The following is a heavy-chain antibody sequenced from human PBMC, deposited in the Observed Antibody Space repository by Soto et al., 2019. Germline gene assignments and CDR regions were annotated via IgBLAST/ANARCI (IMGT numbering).Heavy chain of an antibody. V-gene: IGHV1-18*01. D-gene: IGHD3-10*01. CDR3: ARDGRITMVRGVTLVGARHGMDV. J-gene: IGHJ6*02. CDR2: ISAYNGNT. Sequence: QVQLVQSGAEVKKPGASVKVSCKASGYTFTSYGISWVRQAPGQGLEWMGWISAYNGNTNYAQKLQGRVTMTTDTSTSTGYMELSSRRADGTAVYYCARDGRITMVRGVTLVGARHGMDVWGQGTTVTVSS. CDR1: GYTFTSYG.